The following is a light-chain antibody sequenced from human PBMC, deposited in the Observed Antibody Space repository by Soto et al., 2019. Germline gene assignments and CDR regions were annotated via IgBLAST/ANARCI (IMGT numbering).Light chain of an antibody. V-gene: IGKV3-20*01. CDR3: QHYRTS. CDR1: QSVSSSY. Sequence: EIVLTQSPGTLSLSPGERVNLSCRDSQSVSSSYLAWYQQKPGQAPRLLIYGASSRATGIPDRFSGSGSGTDFTLTITRLEPEDFAVYYCQHYRTSFGGGTKVEIK. J-gene: IGKJ4*01. CDR2: GAS.